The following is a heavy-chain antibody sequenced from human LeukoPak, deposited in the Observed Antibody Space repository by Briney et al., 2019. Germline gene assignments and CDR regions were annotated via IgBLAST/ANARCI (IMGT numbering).Heavy chain of an antibody. J-gene: IGHJ6*03. V-gene: IGHV1-69*06. CDR2: IIPIFGTA. Sequence: GASVKVSCEASGGTFSSYAISWVRQAPGQGLEWMGGIIPIFGTANYAQKFQGRVTITADKSTSTAYMELSSLRSEDTAVYYCARATTLMIYYMDVWGKGTTVTVSS. CDR1: GGTFSSYA. CDR3: ARATTLMIYYMDV. D-gene: IGHD3-22*01.